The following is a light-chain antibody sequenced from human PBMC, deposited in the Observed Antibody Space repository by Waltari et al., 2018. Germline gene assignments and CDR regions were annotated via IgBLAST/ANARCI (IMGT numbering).Light chain of an antibody. J-gene: IGKJ2*01. CDR3: MHGGNWPYS. CDR1: QGPVHDSGYTY. V-gene: IGKV2-30*02. Sequence: DVVLTQSPLSLTVTLGQPASISCRSSQGPVHDSGYTYLNWFQQRPGQSPRRLIYKISSRDSGVPDRFSGSGSGTDFTLKISRVEAEDVAIYYCMHGGNWPYSFGQGTKLEIK. CDR2: KIS.